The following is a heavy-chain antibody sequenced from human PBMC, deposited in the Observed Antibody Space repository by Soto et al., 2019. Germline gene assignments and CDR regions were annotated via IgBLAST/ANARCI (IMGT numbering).Heavy chain of an antibody. D-gene: IGHD2-2*01. V-gene: IGHV4-34*01. CDR3: ARVPDR. CDR1: GGSFSGQY. CDR2: INHSGSI. J-gene: IGHJ5*02. Sequence: PSETLSLTCAVYGGSFSGQYWSWIRQPPGKGLEWIGEINHSGSINYNPSLESRVTISVDRSKNQFSLKLSSVTAADTAVYYCARVPDRWGQGTLVPVSS.